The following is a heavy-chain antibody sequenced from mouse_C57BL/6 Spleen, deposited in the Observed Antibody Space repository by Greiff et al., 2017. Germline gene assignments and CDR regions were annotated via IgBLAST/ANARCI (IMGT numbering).Heavy chain of an antibody. CDR2: SYPGDGDT. CDR1: GYAFSSSW. Sequence: QVQLQQPGTELVKPGASVKLSCKASGYAFSSSWMNWVKQRPGKGIEWIGRSYPGDGDTNYNGKFKGKATLTADKSSSTAYMQLSSLTSEDSAVYFCAREGDYYAMDYWGQGTSVTVSS. V-gene: IGHV1-82*01. J-gene: IGHJ4*01. CDR3: AREGDYYAMDY.